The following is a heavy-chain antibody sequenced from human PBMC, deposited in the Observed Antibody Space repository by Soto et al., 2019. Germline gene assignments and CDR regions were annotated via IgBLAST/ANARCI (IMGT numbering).Heavy chain of an antibody. CDR2: IKTKPDDGTI. CDR1: GVNFGDLW. Sequence: GGPLRLSWAAAGVNFGDLWMTWVRQAPGKGLEWVGRIKTKPDDGTIDYAAPVRGRFTISRDDSKNTLYLQMTSLTPDDTGVYYCTTSNLGVDFWGPGTLVTVSS. V-gene: IGHV3-15*01. J-gene: IGHJ4*02. CDR3: TTSNLGVDF. D-gene: IGHD1-1*01.